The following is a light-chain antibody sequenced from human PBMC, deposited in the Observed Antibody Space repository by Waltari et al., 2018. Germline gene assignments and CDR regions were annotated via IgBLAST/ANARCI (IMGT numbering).Light chain of an antibody. CDR1: QSIGRS. J-gene: IGKJ1*01. V-gene: IGKV3-20*01. Sequence: ELVSPQSPGTLSSSPGARATFSCRASQSIGRSLVWYQQKPGQAPRLLIYDVSRRATGIPDRFSGSGYGTDFSLTISRLEPEDVAVYYCQKYERLPATFGQGTTVEIK. CDR3: QKYERLPAT. CDR2: DVS.